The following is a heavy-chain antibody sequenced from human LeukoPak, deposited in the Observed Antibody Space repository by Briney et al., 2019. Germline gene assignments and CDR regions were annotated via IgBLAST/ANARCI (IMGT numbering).Heavy chain of an antibody. V-gene: IGHV3-21*01. D-gene: IGHD2-8*01. CDR1: GFTFSSYR. J-gene: IGHJ4*02. CDR3: ARDPRIYCTNGICRDDYFDN. Sequence: PGGSLRLSCAASGFTFSSYRMNWVRQAPGKGLEWVSSISSTSIYKYYADSLKGRFTISRDNAKDSLFLQMNSLRAEDTAIYYCARDPRIYCTNGICRDDYFDNWGQGTLVTVSS. CDR2: ISSTSIYK.